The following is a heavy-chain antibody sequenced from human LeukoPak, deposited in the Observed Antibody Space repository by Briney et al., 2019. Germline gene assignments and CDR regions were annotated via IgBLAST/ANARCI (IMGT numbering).Heavy chain of an antibody. Sequence: GGSLRLSCAASGFTFSSYGMHWVRQAPGKGLEWVAFIRYDGSNKHYADSVKGRFTISRDNSKNTLYLQMNSLRAEDTAVYYCAKDRGPWYSSSSGYFQHWGQGTLVTVSS. J-gene: IGHJ1*01. V-gene: IGHV3-30*02. CDR3: AKDRGPWYSSSSGYFQH. D-gene: IGHD6-6*01. CDR1: GFTFSSYG. CDR2: IRYDGSNK.